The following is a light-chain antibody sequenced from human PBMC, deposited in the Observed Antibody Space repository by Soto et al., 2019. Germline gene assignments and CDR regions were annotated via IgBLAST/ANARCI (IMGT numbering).Light chain of an antibody. CDR2: DAS. CDR3: QQYYTTPLT. J-gene: IGKJ4*01. Sequence: DIQMTQSPSTLSASVGDRVTITCRASQSISSSLAWYQQRPGKAPKLLIYDASSLESGVPDRFSGSGSGTDFTLTISSLQAEDVAVYYCQQYYTTPLTFGGGTKVDIK. V-gene: IGKV1-5*01. CDR1: QSISSS.